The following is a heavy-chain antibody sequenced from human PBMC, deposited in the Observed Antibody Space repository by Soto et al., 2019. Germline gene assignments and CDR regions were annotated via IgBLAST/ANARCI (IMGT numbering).Heavy chain of an antibody. CDR2: IKSKTDGGTT. Sequence: GGSLRLSCAASGFTFTNAWMTWVRQAPGKGLEWVGRIKSKTDGGTTDYAAPVKGRFTISRDDSKNTLYLQMNSLKTEDTAVYHCTTDVSYGGNSFDYWGQGTLVTVSS. D-gene: IGHD4-17*01. J-gene: IGHJ4*02. V-gene: IGHV3-15*01. CDR3: TTDVSYGGNSFDY. CDR1: GFTFTNAW.